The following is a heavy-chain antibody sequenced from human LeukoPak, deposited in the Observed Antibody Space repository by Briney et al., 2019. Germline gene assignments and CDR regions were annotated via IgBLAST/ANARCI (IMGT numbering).Heavy chain of an antibody. D-gene: IGHD3-22*01. V-gene: IGHV1-18*01. CDR3: ARFQDDSSGYSLRDAFDI. CDR1: GYTFTSYG. Sequence: ASVKVSCKASGYTFTSYGISWVRQAPGQGLEWMGWISAYNGNTNYAQKLQGRVTMTTDTSTSTAYMELRSLRSDDTVVYYCARFQDDSSGYSLRDAFDIWGQGTVVTVSS. J-gene: IGHJ3*02. CDR2: ISAYNGNT.